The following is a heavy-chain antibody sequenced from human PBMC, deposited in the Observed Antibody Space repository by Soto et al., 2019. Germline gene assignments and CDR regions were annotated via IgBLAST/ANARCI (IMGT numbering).Heavy chain of an antibody. J-gene: IGHJ5*02. CDR1: GGSISSGDYY. D-gene: IGHD2-21*01. V-gene: IGHV4-30-4*01. CDR3: PRVGHINWFDP. CDR2: IYYSGSA. Sequence: QVQLQESGPGLVKPSQTLSLTCTVSGGSISSGDYYWSWIRQPPGKGLEWIGYIYYSGSAYYNPSLKRRVTISVDTSKNQFSLKLRSVTAADTAVYYCPRVGHINWFDPWGQGTRVTVSS.